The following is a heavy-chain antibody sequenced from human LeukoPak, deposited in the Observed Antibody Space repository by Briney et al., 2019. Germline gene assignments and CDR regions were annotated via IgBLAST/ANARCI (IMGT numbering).Heavy chain of an antibody. D-gene: IGHD3-22*01. CDR3: ARAYDYYDSNGYFTTGPFDY. CDR2: ISSSSSYI. CDR1: GFTFSSYS. Sequence: GGSLRLSCAASGFTFSSYSMNWVRQAPGKGLEWVSSISSSSSYIYYADSVKGRFTISRDNAKNSLYLQMNSLRAEDTAVYYCARAYDYYDSNGYFTTGPFDYWGQGTLVTVSS. V-gene: IGHV3-21*01. J-gene: IGHJ4*02.